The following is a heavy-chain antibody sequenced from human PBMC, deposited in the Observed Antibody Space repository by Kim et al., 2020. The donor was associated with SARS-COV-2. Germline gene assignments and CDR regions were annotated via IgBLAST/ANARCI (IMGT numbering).Heavy chain of an antibody. D-gene: IGHD5-18*01. V-gene: IGHV4-39*01. CDR1: GGSIRSSSHY. CDR3: ATGYNYFYMDV. CDR2: VYYTGTT. Sequence: SETLSLTCTVSGGSIRSSSHYWGWIRQSPGRGPEWIATVYYTGTTYSNPSLKSRVTVSVDTSKNQFSVRLSSVTAADTAVYYCATGYNYFYMDVWGKGTT. J-gene: IGHJ6*03.